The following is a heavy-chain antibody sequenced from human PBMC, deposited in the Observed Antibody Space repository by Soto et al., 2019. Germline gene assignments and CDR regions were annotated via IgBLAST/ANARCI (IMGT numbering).Heavy chain of an antibody. CDR3: IYYYYRGTYLHVDY. V-gene: IGHV3-15*01. CDR2: IKSKANGGTT. D-gene: IGHD3-10*01. J-gene: IGHJ4*02. Sequence: EVQLVESGGGLVKPGDSLRLSCVASGFTFSNAWIHWVRQAPGKGLEWVGRIKSKANGGTTDHAAPVRGRFSLSRDDSKSTVYLQMNSLKSEDSAVYYCIYYYYRGTYLHVDYWGQGTLVTVSS. CDR1: GFTFSNAW.